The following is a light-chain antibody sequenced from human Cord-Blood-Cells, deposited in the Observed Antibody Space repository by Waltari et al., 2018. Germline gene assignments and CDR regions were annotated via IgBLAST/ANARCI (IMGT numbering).Light chain of an antibody. CDR2: ENN. CDR1: SSNIGNNS. CDR3: GTWDSSLSAYV. V-gene: IGLV1-51*02. Sequence: QSVLTQPPSVSAAPGQKVTISCSGSSSNIGNNSVSWYQPLPGTAPKLLIYENNKRPSGIPDRFSGSKSGTSATLGITGLQTGDEADYYCGTWDSSLSAYVFGTGTKVTVL. J-gene: IGLJ1*01.